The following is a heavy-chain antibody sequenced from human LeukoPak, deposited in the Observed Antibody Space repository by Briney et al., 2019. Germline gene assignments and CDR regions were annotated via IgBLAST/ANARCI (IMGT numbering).Heavy chain of an antibody. CDR3: VRVVAVAGTGYYFDY. V-gene: IGHV4-39*07. Sequence: PSETLSLTCTVSGGSISSSSYYWGWIRQPPGKGLEWIGSISYGGSTYYNPSLKSRATISVDTSKNQFSLNLSSVTAADTAVYYCVRVVAVAGTGYYFDYWGQGTLVTVSS. J-gene: IGHJ4*02. CDR1: GGSISSSSYY. CDR2: ISYGGST. D-gene: IGHD6-19*01.